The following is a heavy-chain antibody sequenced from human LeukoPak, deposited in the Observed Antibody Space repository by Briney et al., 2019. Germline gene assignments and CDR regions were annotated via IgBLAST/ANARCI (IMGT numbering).Heavy chain of an antibody. CDR1: GFTFSSYA. V-gene: IGHV3-66*01. CDR3: ASTMAH. J-gene: IGHJ4*02. D-gene: IGHD3-10*01. Sequence: GGSLRLSCAASGFTFSSYAMSWVRQAPGKGLEWVSVIYSGGSTYYADSVKGRFTISRDNSKNTLYLQMNSLRAEDTAVYYCASTMAHWGQGTLVTVSS. CDR2: IYSGGST.